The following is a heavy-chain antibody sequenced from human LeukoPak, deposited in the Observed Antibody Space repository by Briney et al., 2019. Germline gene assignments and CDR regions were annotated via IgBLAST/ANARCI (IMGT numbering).Heavy chain of an antibody. Sequence: LKWLANINGDGSVENYVASVKRRFTISRDNAKNSLYLEMDSLRAEDTALYFCVRDRAFSTFDYWGQGTLVTVSS. D-gene: IGHD2/OR15-2a*01. J-gene: IGHJ4*02. CDR3: VRDRAFSTFDY. CDR2: INGDGSVE. V-gene: IGHV3-7*01.